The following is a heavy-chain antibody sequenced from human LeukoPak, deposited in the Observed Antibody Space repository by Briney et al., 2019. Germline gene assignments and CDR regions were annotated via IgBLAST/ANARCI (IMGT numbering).Heavy chain of an antibody. D-gene: IGHD2-15*01. J-gene: IGHJ4*02. CDR1: EFIFRDYA. CDR2: ITSSSTGK. CDR3: AKGGYCSGGSCYGRDFDY. Sequence: GGSLRLSCAASEFIFRDYAMSWVRQTPGKGLEWVSAITSSSTGKYYADSVKGRFTISRDNSKNTLYLQMNSLRAEDTAVYYCAKGGYCSGGSCYGRDFDYWGQGTLVTVSS. V-gene: IGHV3-23*01.